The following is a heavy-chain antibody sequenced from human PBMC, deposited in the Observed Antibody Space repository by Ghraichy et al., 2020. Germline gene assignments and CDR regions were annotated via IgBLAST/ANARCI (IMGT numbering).Heavy chain of an antibody. CDR2: IYYSGST. Sequence: SETLSLTCTVSGGSISSPHYFWSWIRQPPGKGLEWIGYIYYSGSTYCNPSLKSRVTMSVDTSKNQFSLKLSSVTAADTAVYYCARVSGYTTTQAEDWFDPWGQGTLVTVSS. D-gene: IGHD6-13*01. V-gene: IGHV4-30-4*01. CDR3: ARVSGYTTTQAEDWFDP. J-gene: IGHJ5*02. CDR1: GGSISSPHYF.